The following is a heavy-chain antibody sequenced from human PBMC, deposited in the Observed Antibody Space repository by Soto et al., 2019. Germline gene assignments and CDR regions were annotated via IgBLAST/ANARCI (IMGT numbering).Heavy chain of an antibody. D-gene: IGHD3-22*01. J-gene: IGHJ4*02. CDR1: GDSIRSYY. V-gene: IGHV4-59*01. CDR2: MYYSGST. Sequence: SETLSLTCTVSGDSIRSYYWSWIRQPPGKGLEWIGYMYYSGSTNYNPSLKSRVTISVDTSKNQLSMKLSSVTAADTAVYYCARDYDSSGSYYQYWGQGTLVTVS. CDR3: ARDYDSSGSYYQY.